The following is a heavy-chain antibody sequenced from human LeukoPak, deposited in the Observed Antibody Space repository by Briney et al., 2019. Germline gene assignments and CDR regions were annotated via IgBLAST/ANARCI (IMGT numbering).Heavy chain of an antibody. J-gene: IGHJ4*02. V-gene: IGHV3-53*01. CDR2: IYAGGTT. CDR1: GFSVSGNF. CDR3: ARGRSRSSSGWYFDY. D-gene: IGHD3-22*01. Sequence: TGGSLRLSCTASGFSVSGNFMTWVRQAPGKGLEWISLIYAGGTTSYADSVKGRFTLSRNNSKNTIYLQLNSLRVEDTAVYYCARGRSRSSSGWYFDYWGQGTLVTVSS.